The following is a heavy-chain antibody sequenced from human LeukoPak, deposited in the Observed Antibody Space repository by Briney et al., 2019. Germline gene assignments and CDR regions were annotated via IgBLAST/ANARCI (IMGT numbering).Heavy chain of an antibody. CDR1: GGSISSYY. J-gene: IGHJ3*02. CDR2: IYYSGST. CDR3: ASSRGLDAFDI. Sequence: SETLSLTCTVSGGSISSYYWSWIRQPPGKGLEWIGYIYYSGSTYYNPSLKSRVTISVDTSKNQFSLKLSSVTAADTAVYYCASSRGLDAFDIWGQGTMVTVSS. D-gene: IGHD3-10*01. V-gene: IGHV4-59*08.